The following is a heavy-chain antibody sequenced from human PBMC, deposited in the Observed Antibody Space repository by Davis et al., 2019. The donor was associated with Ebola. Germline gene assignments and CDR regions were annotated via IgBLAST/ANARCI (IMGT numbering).Heavy chain of an antibody. CDR3: AKSLYCSGGSCYSDLSYYYGMDV. V-gene: IGHV1-18*01. CDR1: GYTFTSYG. Sequence: ASVKVSCKASGYTFTSYGISWVRQAPGQGLEWMGWISAYNGNTNYAQKLQGRVTMTTDTSTSTAYMELRSLRSDDTAVYYCAKSLYCSGGSCYSDLSYYYGMDVWGQGTTVTVSS. CDR2: ISAYNGNT. D-gene: IGHD2-15*01. J-gene: IGHJ6*02.